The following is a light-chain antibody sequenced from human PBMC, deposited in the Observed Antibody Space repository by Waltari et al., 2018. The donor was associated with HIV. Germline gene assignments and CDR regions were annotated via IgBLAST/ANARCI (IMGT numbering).Light chain of an antibody. J-gene: IGLJ2*01. V-gene: IGLV1-40*01. CDR3: QSYDSSLSAVL. Sequence: QSVLTQPPSVSGAPGQRVTIACTGSSSNIGADYAVHWYQQLPGTAPKLLVYGYNQRPSWVPDRFSGSKSGTSASLAITGLQAEDEADYYCQSYDSSLSAVLFGGGTKLTVL. CDR2: GYN. CDR1: SSNIGADYA.